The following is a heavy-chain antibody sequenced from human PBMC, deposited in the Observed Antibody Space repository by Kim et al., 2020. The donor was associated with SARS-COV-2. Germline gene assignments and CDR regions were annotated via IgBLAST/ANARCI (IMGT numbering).Heavy chain of an antibody. V-gene: IGHV1-69*04. D-gene: IGHD2-8*01. J-gene: IGHJ3*02. CDR1: GGTFSSYA. CDR3: ARELVRGVFDI. CDR2: FIPLMTSL. Sequence: SVKVSCKFFGGTFSSYAISWVRLAPGQGLEWMGRFIPLMTSLNYAQKFEDRITITADKSTSTDYMELRSLRSEDTAIYFCARELVRGVFDIWGQGTKVTVSS.